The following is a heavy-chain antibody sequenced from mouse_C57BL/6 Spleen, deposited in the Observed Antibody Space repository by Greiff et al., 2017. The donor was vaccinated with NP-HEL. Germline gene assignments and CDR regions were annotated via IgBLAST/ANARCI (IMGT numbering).Heavy chain of an antibody. V-gene: IGHV1-85*01. Sequence: QVQLQQSGPELVKPGASVKLSCKASGYTFTSYDINWVKQRPGQGLEWIGWIYPRDGSTKYNEKFKGKATLTVATSSSTAYMELHSLTSEDSAVYFCAREGASYYYGSSSFAYWGQGTLVTVSA. J-gene: IGHJ3*01. CDR2: IYPRDGST. CDR3: AREGASYYYGSSSFAY. CDR1: GYTFTSYD. D-gene: IGHD1-1*01.